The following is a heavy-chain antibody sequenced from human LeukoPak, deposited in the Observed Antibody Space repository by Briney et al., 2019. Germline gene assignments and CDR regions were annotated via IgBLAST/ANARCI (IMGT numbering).Heavy chain of an antibody. J-gene: IGHJ5*02. V-gene: IGHV4-39*01. Sequence: SETLSLTCTVSGGSISSSSYYWGWIRQPPGKGLEWIGSIYYSGSTYYKPSLKSRVTISVDTSKNQFSLKLSSVTAADTAVYYCARHRVTSSGYYSWFDPWGQGTLVTVSS. CDR1: GGSISSSSYY. CDR3: ARHRVTSSGYYSWFDP. D-gene: IGHD3-22*01. CDR2: IYYSGST.